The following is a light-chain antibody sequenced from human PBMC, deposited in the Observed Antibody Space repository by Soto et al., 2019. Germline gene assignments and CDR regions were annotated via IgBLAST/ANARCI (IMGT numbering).Light chain of an antibody. V-gene: IGKV3-11*01. CDR3: QQRNNWPLT. Sequence: EIVLTQSPETMSLSPGERATLSCRSSQSVSSYLAWYQQKPGQAPRLLIYDASNRATGIPARFSGSGSGTDFTLTIGSLDPEDSAVYYCQQRNNWPLTFGGGTKVEIQ. CDR1: QSVSSY. CDR2: DAS. J-gene: IGKJ4*01.